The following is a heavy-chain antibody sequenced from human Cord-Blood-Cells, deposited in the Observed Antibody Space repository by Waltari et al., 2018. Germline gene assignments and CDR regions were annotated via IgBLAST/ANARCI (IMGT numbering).Heavy chain of an antibody. D-gene: IGHD3-16*01. CDR3: ATGPDYDYVWGSYSDY. J-gene: IGHJ4*02. CDR2: FDPEDVET. CDR1: GYTLNELT. V-gene: IGHV1-24*01. Sequence: QVQLVQSGAEVKKPGASAKVSCKVSGYTLNELTIPWVRPPAGKGLEWMGGFDPEDVETIYAQKFQGRVTMTEDTSTDTAYMELSSLRSEDTAVYYCATGPDYDYVWGSYSDYWGQGTLVTVSS.